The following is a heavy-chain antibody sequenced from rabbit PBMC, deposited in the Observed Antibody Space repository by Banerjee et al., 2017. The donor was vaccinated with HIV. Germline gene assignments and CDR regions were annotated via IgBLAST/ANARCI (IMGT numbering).Heavy chain of an antibody. CDR1: GFSFSSSYY. J-gene: IGHJ4*01. Sequence: QSLEESGGDLVKPGASLTLTCTASGFSFSSSYYMCWVRQAPGKGLEWIACIYGGSSGSTYYASWAKGRFTISKTSSTTVTLQMTSLTAADTATYFCARAAIGGDYGYNLWGPGTLVTVS. V-gene: IGHV1S40*01. CDR2: IYGGSSGST. D-gene: IGHD2-1*01. CDR3: ARAAIGGDYGYNL.